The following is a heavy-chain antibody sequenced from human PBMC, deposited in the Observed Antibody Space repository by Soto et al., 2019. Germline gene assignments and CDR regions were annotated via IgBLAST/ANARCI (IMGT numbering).Heavy chain of an antibody. D-gene: IGHD2-2*01. CDR3: VARYCSRTSCYQVDY. CDR1: GFTFSTYA. V-gene: IGHV3-64D*06. J-gene: IGHJ4*02. Sequence: PGGSLRLSCSASGFTFSTYAVHWIRQAPGKGLEYVSAISANGGSTYYADSVKGRFTISRDNSKNTVFLQMSSLRTEDTAVYYCVARYCSRTSCYQVDYWGQGTLVTVSS. CDR2: ISANGGST.